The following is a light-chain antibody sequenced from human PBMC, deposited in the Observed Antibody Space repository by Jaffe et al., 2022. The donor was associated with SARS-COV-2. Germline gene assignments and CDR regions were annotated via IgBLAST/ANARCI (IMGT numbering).Light chain of an antibody. Sequence: DIVLTQTPLPSPVTLGQPASVSCRSSQSLEGSDGKTYLTWLQQRPGQPPRHLIYEVSRRFSGVPDRFSGSGAGTDFTLRISRVEAEDVGVYYCMQSTQFPITFGQGTRLDNK. CDR3: MQSTQFPIT. V-gene: IGKV2-24*01. CDR2: EVS. J-gene: IGKJ5*01. CDR1: QSLEGSDGKTY.